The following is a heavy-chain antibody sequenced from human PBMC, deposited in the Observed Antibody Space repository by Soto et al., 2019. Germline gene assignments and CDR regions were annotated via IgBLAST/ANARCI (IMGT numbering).Heavy chain of an antibody. CDR1: GFTFSSYG. CDR2: ISYDGSNK. CDR3: AKVLNWNAYYYYGMDV. Sequence: PGGSLRLSCAASGFTFSSYGXHWVRQAPGKGLEWVAVISYDGSNKYYADSVKGRFTISRDNSKNTLYLQMNSLRAEDTAVYYCAKVLNWNAYYYYGMDVWGQGTTVTVSS. V-gene: IGHV3-30*18. J-gene: IGHJ6*02. D-gene: IGHD1-1*01.